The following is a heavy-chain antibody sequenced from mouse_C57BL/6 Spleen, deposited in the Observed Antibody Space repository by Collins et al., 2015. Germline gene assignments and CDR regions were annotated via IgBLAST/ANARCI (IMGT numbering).Heavy chain of an antibody. V-gene: IGHV3-1*01. CDR2: ISYSGST. J-gene: IGHJ3*01. Sequence: DVQLQESGPGMVKPSQSLSLTCTVTGYSITSGYDWHWIRHFPGNKLEWMGYISYSGSTNYNPSLKSRISITHDTSKNHFFLKLNSVTTEDTATYYCARGGGYYGSFAYWGQGTLVTVSA. CDR3: ARGGGYYGSFAY. CDR1: GYSITSGYD. D-gene: IGHD1-1*01.